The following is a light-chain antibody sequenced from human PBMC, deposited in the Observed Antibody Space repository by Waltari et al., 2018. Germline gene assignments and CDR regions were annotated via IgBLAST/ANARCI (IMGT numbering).Light chain of an antibody. J-gene: IGKJ4*01. CDR2: GTF. CDR1: QTIRTTY. CDR3: QQYDISPLT. V-gene: IGKV3-20*01. Sequence: EIVLTQSPGTLSLSPGEGATLSCRTSQTIRTTYLAGYQQKPGQAPTLLIYGTFSRATGIPDRFTGSGSVTDFSLPISSLEPEDFATYYCQQYDISPLTFGGGTKVESK.